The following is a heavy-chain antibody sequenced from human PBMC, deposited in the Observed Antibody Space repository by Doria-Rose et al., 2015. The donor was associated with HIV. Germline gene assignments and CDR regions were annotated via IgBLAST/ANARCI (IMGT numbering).Heavy chain of an antibody. J-gene: IGHJ4*02. CDR1: GASVSSRGYY. CDR3: ARMGSYRALDY. Sequence: QVQLQESGPGLVTPSETLSLTCSVSGASVSSRGYYWNWIRQVPGKGLESLGYTYYTGTSDYSPSLKSRLNMAVDTSKNQFSLKLSFVTVADTAVYYCARMGSYRALDYWGQRARVIVSA. D-gene: IGHD3-3*01. V-gene: IGHV4-31*03. CDR2: TYYTGTS.